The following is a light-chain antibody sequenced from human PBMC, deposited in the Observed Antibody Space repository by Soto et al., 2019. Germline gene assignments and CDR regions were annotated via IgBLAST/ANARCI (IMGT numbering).Light chain of an antibody. CDR3: QQRSSWPRT. J-gene: IGKJ1*01. CDR1: QSVRSY. V-gene: IGKV3-11*01. CDR2: DAS. Sequence: EIVLTQSPASLFLSPGERATFSYRASQSVRSYLAWYQQKPGQPPSLLMYDASNRAAGIPARFSGSGSGTDFTLTISRLEPEDFAVYYCQQRSSWPRTCGQGATVEV.